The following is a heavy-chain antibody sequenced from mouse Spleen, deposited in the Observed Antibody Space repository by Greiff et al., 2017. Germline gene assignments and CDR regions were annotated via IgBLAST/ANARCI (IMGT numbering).Heavy chain of an antibody. V-gene: IGHV1-50*01. J-gene: IGHJ4*01. Sequence: VQLQQPGAELVKPGASVKLSCKASGYTFTSYWMQWVKQRPGQGLEWIGEIDPSDSYTNYNQKFKGKATLTVDTSSSTAYMQLSSLTSEDSAVYYCASPGGYYAMDYWGQGTSVTVSS. CDR1: GYTFTSYW. CDR2: IDPSDSYT. CDR3: ASPGGYYAMDY.